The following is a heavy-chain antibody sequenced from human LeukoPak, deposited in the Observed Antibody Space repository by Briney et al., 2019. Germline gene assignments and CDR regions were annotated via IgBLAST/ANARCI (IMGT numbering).Heavy chain of an antibody. V-gene: IGHV4-4*02. Sequence: SGTLSLTCAVSGGSISISNWWSWVRQPPGKGLEWIGEIYHGGSTNYNPSLKSRVTISVDKSKNQFSLKLSSVTAADTAVYYCARGPSYFGGDCYYQEHAFDVWGQGTMVTVSS. CDR1: GGSISISNW. CDR3: ARGPSYFGGDCYYQEHAFDV. J-gene: IGHJ3*01. D-gene: IGHD2-21*02. CDR2: IYHGGST.